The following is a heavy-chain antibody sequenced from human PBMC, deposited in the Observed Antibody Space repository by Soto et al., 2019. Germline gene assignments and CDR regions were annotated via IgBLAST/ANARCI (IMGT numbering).Heavy chain of an antibody. CDR3: ALIGAANCYFGL. V-gene: IGHV2-26*01. CDR1: GLSLSNTRVG. CDR2: IFSNDEK. J-gene: IGHJ2*01. D-gene: IGHD2-15*01. Sequence: QVTLKESGPVLVKPTETLTLTCTVSGLSLSNTRVGVSWIRQPPGKALEWLAHIFSNDEKSYRTSLKSRLTFPKDTSKSQVVLTRTNMDPVDTAPYYCALIGAANCYFGLWGRGTLVTGSS.